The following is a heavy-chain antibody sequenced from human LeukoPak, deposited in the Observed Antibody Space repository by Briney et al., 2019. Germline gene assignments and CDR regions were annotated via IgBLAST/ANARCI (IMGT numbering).Heavy chain of an antibody. CDR2: INHSGST. CDR3: ARLLGGSTSSNWFDP. CDR1: GGSFSGYY. V-gene: IGHV4-34*01. Sequence: SETLSLTCAVYGGSFSGYYWSWIRQPPGKGLEWIGEINHSGSTNYNPSLKSRVTISVDTSKNQFSLKLSSVTVADTAVYYCARLLGGSTSSNWFDPWGQGTLVTVSS. D-gene: IGHD2-2*01. J-gene: IGHJ5*02.